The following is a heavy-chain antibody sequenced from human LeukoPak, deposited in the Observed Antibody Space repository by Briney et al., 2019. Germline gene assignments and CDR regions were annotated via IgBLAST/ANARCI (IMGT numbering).Heavy chain of an antibody. CDR2: ISGSGGST. V-gene: IGHV3-23*01. D-gene: IGHD3-3*01. J-gene: IGHJ6*02. CDR1: GFTFSSYA. Sequence: GGSLRLFCAASGFTFSSYAMSWVRQAPGKGLEWVSAISGSGGSTYYADSVKGRFTISRDNSKNTLYLQMNSLRAEDTAVYYCAKDGWGFGVVIINPTGYYYGMDVWGQGTTVTVSS. CDR3: AKDGWGFGVVIINPTGYYYGMDV.